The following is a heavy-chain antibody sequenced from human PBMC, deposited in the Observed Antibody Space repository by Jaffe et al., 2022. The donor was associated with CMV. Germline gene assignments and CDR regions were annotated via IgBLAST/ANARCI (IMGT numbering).Heavy chain of an antibody. CDR3: ARDRPLEWLPPYYYYYGMDV. J-gene: IGHJ6*02. V-gene: IGHV1-2*02. CDR1: GYTFTGYY. D-gene: IGHD3-3*01. CDR2: INPNSGGT. Sequence: QVQLVQSGAEVKKPGASVKVSCKASGYTFTGYYMHWVRQAPGQGLEWMGWINPNSGGTNYAQKFQGRVTMTRDTSISTAYMELSRLRSDDTAVYYCARDRPLEWLPPYYYYYGMDVWGQGTTVTVSS.